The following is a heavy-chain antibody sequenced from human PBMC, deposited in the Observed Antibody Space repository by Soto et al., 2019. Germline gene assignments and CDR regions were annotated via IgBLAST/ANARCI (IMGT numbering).Heavy chain of an antibody. CDR3: ARVLGAAAAPGLPNDY. D-gene: IGHD6-13*01. J-gene: IGHJ4*02. CDR1: GYTFTGYY. CDR2: INPNSGGT. V-gene: IGHV1-2*02. Sequence: ASVKVSCKASGYTFTGYYMHWVRQAPGQGLEWMGWINPNSGGTNYAQKFQGRVTMTRDTSISTAYMELSRLRSDDTAVYYCARVLGAAAAPGLPNDYWGQGTLVTVSS.